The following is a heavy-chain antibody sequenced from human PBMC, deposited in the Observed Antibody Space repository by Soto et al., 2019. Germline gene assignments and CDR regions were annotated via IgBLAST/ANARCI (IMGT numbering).Heavy chain of an antibody. D-gene: IGHD4-17*01. Sequence: QVQLVESGGGVVQPGRSLRLSCGASGFTFSSYGMHWVRQAPGKGLEWVAVIWYDGSNKYYADSVKGRFTISRDNSKNTLYLQMNSLRAEDTAVYYCARATVTRARYYGMDVWGQGTTVTVSS. CDR2: IWYDGSNK. CDR1: GFTFSSYG. J-gene: IGHJ6*02. V-gene: IGHV3-33*01. CDR3: ARATVTRARYYGMDV.